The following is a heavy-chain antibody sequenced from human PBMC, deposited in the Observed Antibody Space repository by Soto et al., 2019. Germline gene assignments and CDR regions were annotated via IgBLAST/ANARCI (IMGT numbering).Heavy chain of an antibody. J-gene: IGHJ6*02. D-gene: IGHD2-2*01. CDR2: ISYDGSNN. CDR3: AKVIRPAVLHLYYYYYGLDV. V-gene: IGHV3-30*18. CDR1: GFTFSSYG. Sequence: PRGSLRLSCVASGFTFSSYGMHWVRQAPGKGLEWVAVISYDGSNNYYADSVKGRFTISRDTSRNTLYLQMNSLRPEDTAVYYCAKVIRPAVLHLYYYYYGLDVWGQGTTVTVSS.